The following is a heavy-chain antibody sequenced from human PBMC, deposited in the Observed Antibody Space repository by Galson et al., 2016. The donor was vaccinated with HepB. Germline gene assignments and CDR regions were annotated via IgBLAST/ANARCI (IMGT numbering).Heavy chain of an antibody. CDR1: GFTFGDYA. CDR2: ISGGGVST. Sequence: SLRLSCAASGFTFGDYAMHWVRQAPGKGLQWVSGISGGGVSTHYADSVKGRFTISRDNSKNTLYLQMNSLRAEDTAAYYCAKGRYCGGDCYSSDYWGQGTLVTVSS. CDR3: AKGRYCGGDCYSSDY. V-gene: IGHV3-23*01. J-gene: IGHJ4*02. D-gene: IGHD2-21*02.